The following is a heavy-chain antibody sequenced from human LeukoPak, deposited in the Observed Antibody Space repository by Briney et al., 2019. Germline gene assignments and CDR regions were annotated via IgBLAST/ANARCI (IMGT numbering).Heavy chain of an antibody. D-gene: IGHD3-22*01. CDR3: ARGRTLGGYYYDSSGSFDY. CDR1: GGSFSGYY. V-gene: IGHV4-34*01. CDR2: INHSGST. J-gene: IGHJ4*02. Sequence: SETLSLTCAVYGGSFSGYYWSWIRQPPGKGLEWSGEINHSGSTNYNPSLKSRVTISVATSKNQFSLKLSSVTAADTAVYYCARGRTLGGYYYDSSGSFDYWGQRTLVTVSS.